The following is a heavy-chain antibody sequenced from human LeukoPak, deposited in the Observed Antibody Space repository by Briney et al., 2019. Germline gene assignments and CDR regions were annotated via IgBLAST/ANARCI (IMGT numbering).Heavy chain of an antibody. CDR1: GFTFSSYA. J-gene: IGHJ4*02. CDR3: ARGSNYYDSSYFDY. D-gene: IGHD3-22*01. V-gene: IGHV3-30-3*01. Sequence: GGSLRLSCAASGFTFSSYAMHWVRQAPGKGLEWVAVISYDGSNKYYADSVKGRFTISRDNSRNTLYLQMNSLRAEDTAVYYCARGSNYYDSSYFDYWGQGTLVTVSS. CDR2: ISYDGSNK.